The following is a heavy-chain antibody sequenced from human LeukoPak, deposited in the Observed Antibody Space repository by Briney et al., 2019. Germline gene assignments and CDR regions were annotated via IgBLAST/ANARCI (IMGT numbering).Heavy chain of an antibody. V-gene: IGHV1-18*01. D-gene: IGHD3-22*01. Sequence: ASVKVSCKASGYTFTSYGISWVRQAPGQGLEWMGWISAHNGNTNYAQKLQGRVTMTTDTSTSTAHMELRSLRSDDTAVYYCARDRGYYYDSSGLDYWGQGTLVTVSS. CDR3: ARDRGYYYDSSGLDY. J-gene: IGHJ4*02. CDR1: GYTFTSYG. CDR2: ISAHNGNT.